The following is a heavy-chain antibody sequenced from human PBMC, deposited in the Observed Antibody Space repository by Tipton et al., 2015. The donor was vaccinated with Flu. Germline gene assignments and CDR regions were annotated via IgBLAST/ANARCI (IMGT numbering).Heavy chain of an antibody. J-gene: IGHJ4*02. D-gene: IGHD3-3*01. Sequence: GLVKPSETLSLTCTVSSGSIRSTNYFCAWIRQPPGKRLELIGSIYPSGTTYYNPSLKSRVTISVDTSENQFSLKLSAVTAADTAVYYCARHRYYADDTGPGVYFNYWGQGTLVTVSA. CDR3: ARHRYYADDTGPGVYFNY. V-gene: IGHV4-39*01. CDR1: SGSIRSTNYF. CDR2: IYPSGTT.